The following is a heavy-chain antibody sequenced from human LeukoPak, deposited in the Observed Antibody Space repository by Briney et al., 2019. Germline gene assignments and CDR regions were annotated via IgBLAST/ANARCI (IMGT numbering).Heavy chain of an antibody. D-gene: IGHD3-10*01. V-gene: IGHV3-23*01. Sequence: GASLRLSCAASGFTFSSYAMSWARQAPGKGLEWVSAISGSGGSTYYADSVKGRFTISRDNSKNTLYLQMNSLRAEDTAVYYCAKGRWFGELLPNWFDPWGQGTLVTVSS. J-gene: IGHJ5*02. CDR1: GFTFSSYA. CDR3: AKGRWFGELLPNWFDP. CDR2: ISGSGGST.